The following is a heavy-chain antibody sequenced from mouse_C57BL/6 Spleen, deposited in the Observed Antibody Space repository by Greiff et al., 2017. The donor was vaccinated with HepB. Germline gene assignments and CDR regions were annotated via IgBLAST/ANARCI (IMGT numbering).Heavy chain of an antibody. D-gene: IGHD1-1*01. J-gene: IGHJ1*03. CDR2: IYPGDGDT. CDR1: GYAFSSYW. V-gene: IGHV1-80*01. Sequence: QVQLQQSGAELVKPGASVKISCKASGYAFSSYWMNWVKQRPGKGLEWIGQIYPGDGDTNYNGKFKGKATLTADKSSSTAYMQLSSLTSEDSAVYFCAREGITTVGVHFDVWGTGTTVTVSS. CDR3: AREGITTVGVHFDV.